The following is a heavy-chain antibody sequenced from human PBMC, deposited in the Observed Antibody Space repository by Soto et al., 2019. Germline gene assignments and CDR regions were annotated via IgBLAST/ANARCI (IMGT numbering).Heavy chain of an antibody. V-gene: IGHV3-23*01. Sequence: GGSLRLSCAASGFTFSSYAMSWVRQAPGKGLEWVSAISGSGGSTYYADSVKGRFTISRDNSKNTLYLQMNSLRAEDTAVYYCAKALQKGGWIYYGMYVWGQGTTVTVSS. J-gene: IGHJ6*02. CDR2: ISGSGGST. CDR1: GFTFSSYA. D-gene: IGHD6-19*01. CDR3: AKALQKGGWIYYGMYV.